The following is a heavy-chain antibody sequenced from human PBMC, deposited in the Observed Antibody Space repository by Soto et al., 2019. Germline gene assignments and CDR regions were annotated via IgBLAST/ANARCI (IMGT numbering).Heavy chain of an antibody. D-gene: IGHD5-18*01. V-gene: IGHV4-59*01. CDR3: ARAGVTPYYFDY. J-gene: IGHJ4*02. CDR2: IYYSVST. CDR1: GGSISSYY. Sequence: SETLSLTCTVSGGSISSYYWSWIRQPPGRGLEWIGYIYYSVSTNYNPSLKSRVTISVDTSKNQFSLKLSSVTAADTAVYYCARAGVTPYYFDYWGQGTLVTVSS.